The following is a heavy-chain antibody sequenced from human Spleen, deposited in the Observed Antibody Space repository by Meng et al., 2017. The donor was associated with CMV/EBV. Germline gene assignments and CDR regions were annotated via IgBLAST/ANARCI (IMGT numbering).Heavy chain of an antibody. V-gene: IGHV4-39*07. Sequence: SGGSISSSSHYWGWIRQPPGKGLEWIGSIYNGGNIYYNPSLKSRVTLSIDTSKNQFSLKLSSMTAADTAVYYCARDTAVDMATPPGFWGQGTLVTVSS. CDR3: ARDTAVDMATPPGF. D-gene: IGHD5-24*01. J-gene: IGHJ4*02. CDR2: IYNGGNI. CDR1: GGSISSSSHY.